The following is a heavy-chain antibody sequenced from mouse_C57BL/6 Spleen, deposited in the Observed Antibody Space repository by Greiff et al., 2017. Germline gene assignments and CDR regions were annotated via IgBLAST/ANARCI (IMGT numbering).Heavy chain of an antibody. CDR2: IHPSDSDT. CDR1: GYTFTSYW. CDR3: APWGYLYAMDY. Sequence: VQLQQPGAELVKPGASVKVSCKASGYTFTSYWMHWVKQRPGQGLEWIGRIHPSDSDTNYNQKFKGKATLTVDKSSSTAYMQLSSRTSEDSAVYYCAPWGYLYAMDYWGQGTSVTVSS. D-gene: IGHD2-2*01. J-gene: IGHJ4*01. V-gene: IGHV1-74*01.